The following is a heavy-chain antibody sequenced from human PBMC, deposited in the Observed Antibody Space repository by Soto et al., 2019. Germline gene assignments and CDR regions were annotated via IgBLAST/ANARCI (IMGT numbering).Heavy chain of an antibody. J-gene: IGHJ5*02. CDR1: GFIFTTCA. V-gene: IGHV3-23*01. CDR3: ARVHNVWRVYDH. CDR2: ISDSGDST. Sequence: VQVLESGGGLVQPGGSLRLSCEASGFIFTTCAMAWVRQAPGKGLEWVSGISDSGDSTIYADSVKGRFTIFRDNFRNMVYLQMNSLRAEDTAVYHCARVHNVWRVYDHWGQGTLVTVSS.